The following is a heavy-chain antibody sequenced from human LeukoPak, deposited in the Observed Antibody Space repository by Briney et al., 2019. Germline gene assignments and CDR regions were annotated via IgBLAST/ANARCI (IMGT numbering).Heavy chain of an antibody. CDR1: GFTVRSDD. J-gene: IGHJ4*02. CDR3: ARASSRGY. CDR2: LDSDGSP. Sequence: GGSLRLSCAAFGFTVRSDDMNWVRQAPGKGLEWVSILDSDGSPSYADSVKGRFTISRDNSKNTLYLQMNSLRAEDTAVYYCARASSRGYWGQGTLVTVSS. D-gene: IGHD6-13*01. V-gene: IGHV3-53*01.